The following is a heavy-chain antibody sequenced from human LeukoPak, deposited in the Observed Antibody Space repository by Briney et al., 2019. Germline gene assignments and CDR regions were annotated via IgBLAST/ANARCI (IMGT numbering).Heavy chain of an antibody. CDR1: GGTFSSYA. J-gene: IGHJ4*02. D-gene: IGHD3-22*01. Sequence: AASVKVSCKASGGTFSSYAISWVRQAPGQGLEWMGRIIPILGIANYAQKFQGRVTITADKSTSTAYMELSSLRSEDTAVYYCAREDYYDSSPLYYFDYWGQGTLVTVSS. CDR3: AREDYYDSSPLYYFDY. V-gene: IGHV1-69*04. CDR2: IIPILGIA.